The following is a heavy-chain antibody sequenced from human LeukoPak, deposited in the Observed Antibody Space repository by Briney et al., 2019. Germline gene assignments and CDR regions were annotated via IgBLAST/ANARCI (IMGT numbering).Heavy chain of an antibody. CDR2: TNPYSGDT. CDR1: GYTFTGYH. V-gene: IGHV1-2*06. D-gene: IGHD6-13*01. J-gene: IGHJ4*02. Sequence: ASVKVSCKASGYTFTGYHIHWVRQAPGQGLEWMGRTNPYSGDTNFAQKFQGRVTTTRDTSITTAYMDLSSLTPDDTAVYFCARDQGSLTRSWYTGYWGQGTQVTVSS. CDR3: ARDQGSLTRSWYTGY.